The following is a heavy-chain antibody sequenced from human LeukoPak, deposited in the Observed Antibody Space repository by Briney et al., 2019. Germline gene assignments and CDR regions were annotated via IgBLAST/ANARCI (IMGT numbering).Heavy chain of an antibody. D-gene: IGHD3-10*01. CDR1: GGSISSYY. CDR3: ARRGGPSYWYFDL. Sequence: PSETLSLTCTVSGGSISSYYWSWIRQPPGKGLEWIGYIYYSGSTNYNPSLKSRVTISVDTSKNQFSLKLSSVTAADTAVYYCARRGGPSYWYFDLWGRGTLVTVSS. J-gene: IGHJ2*01. CDR2: IYYSGST. V-gene: IGHV4-59*01.